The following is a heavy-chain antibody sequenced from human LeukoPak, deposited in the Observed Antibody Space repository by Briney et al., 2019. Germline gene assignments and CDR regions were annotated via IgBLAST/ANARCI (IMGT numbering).Heavy chain of an antibody. J-gene: IGHJ4*02. CDR1: GFTFSSYS. D-gene: IGHD3-22*01. V-gene: IGHV3-48*01. CDR3: ARDDRDYYDSSGYYYVLVSFRY. CDR2: ISSSSSTI. Sequence: PGGSLRLSCAASGFTFSSYSMNWVRQAPGKGLEWVSYISSSSSTIYYADSVKGRFTISRDNAKNSLYLQMNSLRAEDTAVYYCARDDRDYYDSSGYYYVLVSFRYWGQGTLVTVSS.